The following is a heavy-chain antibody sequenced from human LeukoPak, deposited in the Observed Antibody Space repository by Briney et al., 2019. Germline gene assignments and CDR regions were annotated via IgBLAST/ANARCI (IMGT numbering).Heavy chain of an antibody. V-gene: IGHV1-46*01. CDR2: INPSGGST. CDR1: GYTFTSYY. Sequence: AASVKVSCKASGYTFTSYYMHWVRQAPGQGLEWMGIINPSGGSTSYAQKFQGRVTMTRDMSTSTVYMELSSLRSEDTAVYYCARDRGSSSTVRWYYFDYWGQGTLVTVSS. J-gene: IGHJ4*02. D-gene: IGHD6-6*01. CDR3: ARDRGSSSTVRWYYFDY.